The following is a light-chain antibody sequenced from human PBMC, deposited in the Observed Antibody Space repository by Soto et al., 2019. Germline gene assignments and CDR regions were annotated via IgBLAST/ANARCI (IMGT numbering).Light chain of an antibody. CDR3: QQYGSSPPWT. J-gene: IGKJ1*01. CDR1: QSVSSSY. V-gene: IGKV3-20*01. CDR2: GGS. Sequence: EIVLTQSPGTLSLSPGERATLSCRASQSVSSSYLAWYQQKPGQAPRLLIYGGSSRATGIPDRFSGSGSVTDFTLTISRLEPEDFAVYYCQQYGSSPPWTFGQGTKVEIK.